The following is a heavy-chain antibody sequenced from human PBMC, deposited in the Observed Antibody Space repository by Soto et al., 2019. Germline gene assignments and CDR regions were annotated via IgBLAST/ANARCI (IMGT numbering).Heavy chain of an antibody. J-gene: IGHJ4*02. CDR2: VFHSGST. CDR3: ARVRYSSTYFDY. V-gene: IGHV4-4*02. CDR1: SGSISSSNW. Sequence: ASETLSLTCAVSSGSISSSNWWCWVRQPPGKGLEWIGEVFHSGSTNYNPSLKSRVTISVDKSKNQFSLNLSSVTAADTAVYYCARVRYSSTYFDYWGQGTLVTVSS. D-gene: IGHD6-13*01.